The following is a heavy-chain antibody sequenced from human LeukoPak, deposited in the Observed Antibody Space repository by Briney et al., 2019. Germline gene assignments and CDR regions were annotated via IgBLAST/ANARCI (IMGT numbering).Heavy chain of an antibody. CDR1: GFTFSSYA. Sequence: GRSLRLSCAASGFTFSSYAMHWVRQAPGKGLEWVAVISYDGSNKYYADSVKGRFTISRDNSKNTLYLQMNSLRAEDTAVYYCARDLRMATIYDAFDIWGQGTMVTVSS. CDR2: ISYDGSNK. D-gene: IGHD5-24*01. CDR3: ARDLRMATIYDAFDI. J-gene: IGHJ3*02. V-gene: IGHV3-30*04.